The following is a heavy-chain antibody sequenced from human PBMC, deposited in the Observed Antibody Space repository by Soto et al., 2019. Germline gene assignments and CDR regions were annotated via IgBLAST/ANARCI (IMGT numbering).Heavy chain of an antibody. CDR2: IHHTGST. V-gene: IGHV4-39*01. D-gene: IGHD4-17*01. CDR1: GRSISESNSY. CDR3: ARTEGAYGSGYSWFDP. J-gene: IGHJ5*02. Sequence: SETLSLTCSVSGRSISESNSYWGWIRQPPGEGLERIGTIHHTGSTYYNPSLKSRVIISLDTSKNQFSLKLSSVTAADTALYYCARTEGAYGSGYSWFDPWGQGTPVTVSS.